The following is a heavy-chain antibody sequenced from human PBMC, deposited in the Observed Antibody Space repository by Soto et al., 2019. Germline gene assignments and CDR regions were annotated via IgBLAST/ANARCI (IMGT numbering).Heavy chain of an antibody. V-gene: IGHV1-8*01. CDR1: GYTFTSYD. CDR3: ARGSEMGYRTYYYYYMDV. CDR2: MNPNSGNT. Sequence: ASVKVSCKASGYTFTSYDINWVRQATGQGLEWMGWMNPNSGNTGYAQKFQGRVTMTRNTSISTAYMELSSLRSEDTAVYYCARGSEMGYRTYYYYYMDVWGKGTTVTVSS. D-gene: IGHD5-12*01. J-gene: IGHJ6*03.